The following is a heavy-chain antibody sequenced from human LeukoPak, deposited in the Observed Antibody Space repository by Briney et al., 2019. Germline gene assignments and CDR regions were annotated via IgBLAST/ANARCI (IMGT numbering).Heavy chain of an antibody. J-gene: IGHJ4*02. CDR3: ARETGVVPHLDY. CDR2: IYYSGST. CDR1: GGSISSYY. V-gene: IGHV4-59*01. Sequence: PSETLSLTFTVHGGSISSYYWSWVRQPPGKGLEWIGYIYYSGSTNYNPSLKRRVTISVDTSKNQFSLKLSSVTAADTAVYYCARETGVVPHLDYWGQGTLVTVSS. D-gene: IGHD3-3*01.